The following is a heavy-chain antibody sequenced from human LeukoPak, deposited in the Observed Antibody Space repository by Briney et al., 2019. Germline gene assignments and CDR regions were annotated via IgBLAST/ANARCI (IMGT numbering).Heavy chain of an antibody. CDR2: IAYDGSRA. CDR1: GFTFGGYG. CDR3: TRYNNDHFDY. J-gene: IGHJ4*02. D-gene: IGHD1-14*01. Sequence: GGSLRLSCAGSGFTFGGYGMHWFRQTPGKGLEWVAVIAYDGSRAFYADSVKGRSTISRDNSKNTMSVQIDDLRAEDTAVYYCTRYNNDHFDYWGQGTLVTASS. V-gene: IGHV3-33*01.